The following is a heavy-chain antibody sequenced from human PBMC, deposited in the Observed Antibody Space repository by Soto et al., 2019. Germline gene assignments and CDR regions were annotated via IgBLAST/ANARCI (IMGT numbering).Heavy chain of an antibody. Sequence: QVQLVESGGGLVKPGGSLRLSCTGSGFIFSDYMTWIRQAPGKGLEWVSYISGSGAYTKYADSVRGQFTISRDNAKNSLWLQINSLRAEDTAVYYCARSSGWRHVVGYKYGLDVWGQGTTVIVSS. V-gene: IGHV3-11*06. J-gene: IGHJ6*02. CDR2: ISGSGAYT. CDR1: GFIFSDY. D-gene: IGHD5-18*01. CDR3: ARSSGWRHVVGYKYGLDV.